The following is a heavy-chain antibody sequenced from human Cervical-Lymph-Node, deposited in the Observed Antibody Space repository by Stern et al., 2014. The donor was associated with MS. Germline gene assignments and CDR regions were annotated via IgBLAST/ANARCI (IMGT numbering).Heavy chain of an antibody. Sequence: EVQLVESGAGVKRPGQSLKISCRASGYSFTNYWVAWVRQKPGKGLAWVGIIHPGDSEVRYSPSFQGRVPMSVDRSINTAYLQWSSLQPSDTAMYYCARQLGHSNFLHYWGQGVLVTVSS. J-gene: IGHJ4*02. D-gene: IGHD4-11*01. CDR3: ARQLGHSNFLHY. V-gene: IGHV5-51*01. CDR1: GYSFTNYW. CDR2: IHPGDSEV.